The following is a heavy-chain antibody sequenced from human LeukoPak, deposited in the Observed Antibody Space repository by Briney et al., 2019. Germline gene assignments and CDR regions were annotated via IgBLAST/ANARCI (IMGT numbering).Heavy chain of an antibody. CDR2: INSDGSST. J-gene: IGHJ3*01. CDR1: GFTISNDW. D-gene: IGHD3-22*01. Sequence: PGGSLRLSCPASGFTISNDWMRWVRQAPGKGLVWVSRINSDGSSTNYADSVKGRFTISRDNAKNTLYLQMNSLRAEDTAVYYCARDYYYDATGIHAFNGSSQRTMVTVSS. CDR3: ARDYYYDATGIHAFNG. V-gene: IGHV3-74*01.